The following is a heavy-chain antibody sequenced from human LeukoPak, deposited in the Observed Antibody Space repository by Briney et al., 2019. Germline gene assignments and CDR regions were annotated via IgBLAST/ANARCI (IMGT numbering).Heavy chain of an antibody. D-gene: IGHD3-10*01. CDR2: INHSGSI. CDR3: ARGRITMVRGVIPSYYYYGMDV. CDR1: GGSFSGYY. J-gene: IGHJ6*02. Sequence: SETLSLTCAVYGGSFSGYYWSWIRQPPGKGLEWIGEINHSGSINYNPSLKSRVTISVDTSKNQFSLKLSSVTAADTAVYYCARGRITMVRGVIPSYYYYGMDVWGQGTTVTVSS. V-gene: IGHV4-34*01.